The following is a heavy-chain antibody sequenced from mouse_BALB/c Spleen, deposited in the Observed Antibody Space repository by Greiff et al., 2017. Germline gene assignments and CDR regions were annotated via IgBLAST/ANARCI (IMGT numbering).Heavy chain of an antibody. D-gene: IGHD2-1*01. CDR1: GYTFTDYA. CDR3: AREGGGNYPFAY. CDR2: ISTYYGDA. V-gene: IGHV1S137*01. Sequence: LQESGAELVRPGVSVKISCKGSGYTFTDYAMHWVKQSHAKSLEWIGVISTYYGDASYNQKFKGKATMTVDKSSSTAYMELARLTSEDSAIYYCAREGGGNYPFAYWGQGTLVTVSA. J-gene: IGHJ3*01.